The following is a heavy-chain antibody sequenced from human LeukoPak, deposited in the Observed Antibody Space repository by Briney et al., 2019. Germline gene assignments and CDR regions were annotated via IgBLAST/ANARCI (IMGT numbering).Heavy chain of an antibody. Sequence: GASVKVSCKASGYTFRQYSISWVRQAPGKGFEWMGWVSPSHTTRVYAQEFQGRVTMTADTNTNTVSMELRSLRFDDTAVYFCARMQVPGYDPPSVDYWGQGTLVTVSS. CDR1: GYTFRQYS. CDR3: ARMQVPGYDPPSVDY. V-gene: IGHV1-18*01. D-gene: IGHD5-12*01. CDR2: VSPSHTTR. J-gene: IGHJ4*02.